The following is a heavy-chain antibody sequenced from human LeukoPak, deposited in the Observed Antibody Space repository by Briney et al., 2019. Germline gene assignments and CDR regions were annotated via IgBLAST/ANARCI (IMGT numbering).Heavy chain of an antibody. Sequence: SQTPSLTCTVSGGSISSGDYYWSWIRQPPGKGLEWIGYIYYSGSTYYNPSLKSRVTISVDTSKNQFSLKLSSVTAADTAVYYCARYIVVVGFDYWGQGTLVTVSS. V-gene: IGHV4-30-4*01. D-gene: IGHD2-15*01. CDR3: ARYIVVVGFDY. CDR1: GGSISSGDYY. CDR2: IYYSGST. J-gene: IGHJ4*02.